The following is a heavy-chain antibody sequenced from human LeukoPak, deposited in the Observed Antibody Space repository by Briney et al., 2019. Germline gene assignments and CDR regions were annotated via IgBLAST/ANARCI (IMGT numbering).Heavy chain of an antibody. CDR3: ARDVRTRVQESEKWLVVRYFDY. CDR1: GFTFSRYW. CDR2: IKENGSEK. D-gene: IGHD6-19*01. Sequence: PGGSLRLSCAASGFTFSRYWMSWVRQAPGKGLELAVNIKENGSEKHYVDSVQGRFTVSRDNAKNSLYLEMNSLRAEDTAVYYCARDVRTRVQESEKWLVVRYFDYWGRGTLVTVSS. J-gene: IGHJ4*02. V-gene: IGHV3-7*04.